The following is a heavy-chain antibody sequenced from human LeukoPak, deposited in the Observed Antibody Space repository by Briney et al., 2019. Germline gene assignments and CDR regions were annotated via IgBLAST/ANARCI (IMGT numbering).Heavy chain of an antibody. V-gene: IGHV4-4*07. CDR2: IYTSGIT. CDR3: ARTRYYYNSRSYGAPYYFDY. J-gene: IGHJ4*02. Sequence: SETLSLTCTVSGGSVSSYNWTWIRQPAGMGLELIGRIYTSGITNYSPSLRSRVTMSLDTSKNQFSLKLSSVTAADTAVYYCARTRYYYNSRSYGAPYYFDYWGQGTLVTVSS. D-gene: IGHD3-10*01. CDR1: GGSVSSYN.